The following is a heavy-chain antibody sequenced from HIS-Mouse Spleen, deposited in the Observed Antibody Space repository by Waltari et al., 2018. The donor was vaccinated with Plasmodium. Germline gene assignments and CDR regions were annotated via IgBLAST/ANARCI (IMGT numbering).Heavy chain of an antibody. J-gene: IGHJ2*01. CDR1: GFTFSSYA. Sequence: QVQLVESGGGVVQPGRSLRLSCAASGFTFSSYAMTWVRQAPGKGLEWVAVISYDGSNKYYADSVKGRFTISRDNSKNTLYLQMNSLRAEDTAVYYCAREDILTAYYNDYWYFDLWGRGTLVTVSS. CDR2: ISYDGSNK. V-gene: IGHV3-30-3*01. CDR3: AREDILTAYYNDYWYFDL. D-gene: IGHD3-9*01.